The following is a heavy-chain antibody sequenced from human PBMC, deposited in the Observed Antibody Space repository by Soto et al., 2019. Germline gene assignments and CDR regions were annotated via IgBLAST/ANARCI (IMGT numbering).Heavy chain of an antibody. V-gene: IGHV3-9*01. D-gene: IGHD3-3*01. Sequence: EVQLVESGGGLVQPGRSLRLSCAASGFTFDDYAMHWVRQAPGKGLEWVSGISWNSGSIGYADSVKGGFTITRDNAKNSLYLQMNSLMAEDTALYYCAKGGEDDFWSGYFIDYWGQGTLVTVSS. J-gene: IGHJ4*02. CDR2: ISWNSGSI. CDR3: AKGGEDDFWSGYFIDY. CDR1: GFTFDDYA.